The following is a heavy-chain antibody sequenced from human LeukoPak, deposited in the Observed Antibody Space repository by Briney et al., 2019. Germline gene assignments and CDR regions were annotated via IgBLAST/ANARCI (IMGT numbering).Heavy chain of an antibody. Sequence: ASVKVSCKASGYTFTGYYMHWVRQAPGQGLEWMGWINPHSGGTDHAQKFQGRVTMTRDTSISTAYMELSRLRSDDTAVYYCARDRSDAGEPDNWFDPWGQGTLVTVSS. CDR2: INPHSGGT. CDR1: GYTFTGYY. D-gene: IGHD1-26*01. J-gene: IGHJ5*02. CDR3: ARDRSDAGEPDNWFDP. V-gene: IGHV1-2*02.